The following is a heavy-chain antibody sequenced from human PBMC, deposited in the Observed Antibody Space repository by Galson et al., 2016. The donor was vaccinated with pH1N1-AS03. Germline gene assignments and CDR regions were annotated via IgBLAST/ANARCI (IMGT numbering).Heavy chain of an antibody. Sequence: SLRLSCAASGFTFSTHRMNWVRQAPGKGLEWVSSISSSSTYIYYADSMKGRFTISRDNAKNSLYLQMNSLRVEDTAVYYCARGRWLVDYWGQGTLVTVSS. J-gene: IGHJ4*02. D-gene: IGHD6-19*01. CDR1: GFTFSTHR. CDR2: ISSSSTYI. CDR3: ARGRWLVDY. V-gene: IGHV3-21*01.